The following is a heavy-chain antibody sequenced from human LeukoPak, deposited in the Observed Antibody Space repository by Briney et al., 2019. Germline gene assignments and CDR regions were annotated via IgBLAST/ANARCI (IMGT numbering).Heavy chain of an antibody. CDR1: GYSFTSYW. D-gene: IGHD6-13*01. CDR3: ARHVLLCGTGSSSCPGPVYNWFDP. Sequence: GESLKISCKGSGYSFTSYWIGWVRQMPGKGLEWMGIIYPGDSDTRYSPSFQGQVTISAGKSSSTAYLQWSSLKASDTAMYYCARHVLLCGTGSSSCPGPVYNWFDPWGQGTLVTVSS. CDR2: IYPGDSDT. J-gene: IGHJ5*02. V-gene: IGHV5-51*01.